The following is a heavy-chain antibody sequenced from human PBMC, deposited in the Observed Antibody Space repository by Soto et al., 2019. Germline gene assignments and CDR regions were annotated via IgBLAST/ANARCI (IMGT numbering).Heavy chain of an antibody. CDR3: AILDFGDYLLSYGVDV. Sequence: GGSLRLSCAVSGFPFRSYEMNWVRQAPGKGPEWVSYITSSSDAIYYAASVKGRFTVSRDNAKNSLYLQMNSLRAEDTAVYYCAILDFGDYLLSYGVDVWGQGTTVTGS. CDR1: GFPFRSYE. CDR2: ITSSSDAI. J-gene: IGHJ6*02. V-gene: IGHV3-48*03. D-gene: IGHD4-17*01.